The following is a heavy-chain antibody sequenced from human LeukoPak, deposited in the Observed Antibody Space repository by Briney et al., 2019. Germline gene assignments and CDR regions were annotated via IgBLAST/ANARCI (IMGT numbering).Heavy chain of an antibody. D-gene: IGHD1-26*01. CDR3: AARGAGQTGAFDF. Sequence: PRGSLRLSCAASGFPFNTYNMNWVRQAPGKGLEWVSSFDTTGKNIYYAASVKGRFTISRDNAKNSLYLHMNNLRAEDTAVYYCAARGAGQTGAFDFWGHGTMVIVSS. V-gene: IGHV3-21*01. CDR1: GFPFNTYN. CDR2: FDTTGKNI. J-gene: IGHJ3*01.